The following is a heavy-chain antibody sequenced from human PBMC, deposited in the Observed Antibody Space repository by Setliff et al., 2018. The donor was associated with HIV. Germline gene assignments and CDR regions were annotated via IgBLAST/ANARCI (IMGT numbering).Heavy chain of an antibody. CDR2: INHSGRT. CDR1: GGSISSSSYY. CDR3: ARVSSSSWYSIPRYYYYSMDV. V-gene: IGHV4-39*07. D-gene: IGHD6-13*01. Sequence: SETLSLTCTVSGGSISSSSYYWSWIRQSPGKGLEWIGEINHSGRTKYSPSLRSRVSISVDTSKTQFSLKLSSVTAADTAVYYCARVSSSSWYSIPRYYYYSMDVWGNGTTVTVSS. J-gene: IGHJ6*03.